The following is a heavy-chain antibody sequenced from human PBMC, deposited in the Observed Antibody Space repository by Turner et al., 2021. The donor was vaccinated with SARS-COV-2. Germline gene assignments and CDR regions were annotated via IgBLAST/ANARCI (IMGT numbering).Heavy chain of an antibody. CDR2: ISGAGGIP. Sequence: EVRLLESGGDLVQPGGSLRLSCEASEFTFGAYAMNWVRQTPGKGLEWVAAISGAGGIPYYADSVKGRFTIFRDNSEYTLFLQMNSLGVEDTAVYYCAKGLGEYVFYVMDVWGQGTTVTVSS. V-gene: IGHV3-23*01. CDR3: AKGLGEYVFYVMDV. J-gene: IGHJ6*02. CDR1: EFTFGAYA. D-gene: IGHD3-10*02.